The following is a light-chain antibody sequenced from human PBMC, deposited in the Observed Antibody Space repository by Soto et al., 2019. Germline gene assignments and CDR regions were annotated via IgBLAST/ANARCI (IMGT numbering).Light chain of an antibody. Sequence: QSVLTQPPSASGSPGQSVTISCTGTSSDVGGYNYVSWYQQHPGKVPKLMVYEVNKRPSGVPDRFSGSKSANTASLTVSGLQAEDEADYYCTSYAGGSNVFGTGTKLTVL. CDR1: SSDVGGYNY. V-gene: IGLV2-8*01. CDR3: TSYAGGSNV. J-gene: IGLJ1*01. CDR2: EVN.